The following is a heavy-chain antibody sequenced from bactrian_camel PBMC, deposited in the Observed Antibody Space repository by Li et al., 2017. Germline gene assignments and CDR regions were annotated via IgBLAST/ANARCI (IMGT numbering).Heavy chain of an antibody. J-gene: IGHJ4*01. V-gene: IGHV3S54*01. CDR3: AAARPKWGVCTWGAGAD. CDR2: LVTGGTST. D-gene: IGHD5*01. CDR1: GKTNCM. Sequence: HVQLVESGGGSVQAGGSLRLSCAASGKTNCMGWFRHSPGKEREVVASLVTGGTSTYYSDSVKGRFTISRGDAENAVFLQMNSLKPEDTAMYYCAAARPKWGVCTWGAGADWGRGTQVTVS.